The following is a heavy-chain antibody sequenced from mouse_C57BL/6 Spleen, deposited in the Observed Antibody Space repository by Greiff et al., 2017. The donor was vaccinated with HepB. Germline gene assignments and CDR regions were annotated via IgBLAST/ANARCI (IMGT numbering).Heavy chain of an antibody. CDR3: ARSPYYYGSSSYFDY. D-gene: IGHD1-1*01. J-gene: IGHJ2*01. V-gene: IGHV1-80*01. CDR2: IYPGDGDT. Sequence: VQLQQSGAELVKPGASVKISCKASGYAFSSYWMNWVKQRPGKGLEWIGQIYPGDGDTNYNGKFKGKATLTADKSSSTAYMQLSSLTSEDSAVYFCARSPYYYGSSSYFDYWGQGTTLTVSS. CDR1: GYAFSSYW.